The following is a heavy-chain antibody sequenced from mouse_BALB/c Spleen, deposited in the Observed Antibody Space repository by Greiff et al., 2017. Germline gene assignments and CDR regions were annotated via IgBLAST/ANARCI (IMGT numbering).Heavy chain of an antibody. CDR1: GFAFSSYD. D-gene: IGHD1-2*01. Sequence: EVKLMESGGGLVKPGGSLKLSCAASGFAFSSYDMSWVRQTPEKRLEWVAYISSGGGSTYYPDTVKGRFTISRDNAKNTLYLQMSSLKSEDTAMYYCARHHYYGSHYFDYWGQGTTLTVSS. V-gene: IGHV5-12-1*01. CDR3: ARHHYYGSHYFDY. J-gene: IGHJ2*01. CDR2: ISSGGGST.